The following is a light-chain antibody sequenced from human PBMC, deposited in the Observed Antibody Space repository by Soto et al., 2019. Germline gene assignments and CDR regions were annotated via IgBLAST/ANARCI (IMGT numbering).Light chain of an antibody. CDR1: SGHSSYI. V-gene: IGLV4-60*02. J-gene: IGLJ3*02. CDR2: LEGSGSY. Sequence: QLVLTQSSSASASLGSSVKLTCTLSSGHSSYIIAWHQQQPGKAPRYLMKLEGSGSYNKGSGVPDRFSGSSSGADRYLTISNLQFEDEADYYCETCDSNTHTVFGGGTKLTVL. CDR3: ETCDSNTHTV.